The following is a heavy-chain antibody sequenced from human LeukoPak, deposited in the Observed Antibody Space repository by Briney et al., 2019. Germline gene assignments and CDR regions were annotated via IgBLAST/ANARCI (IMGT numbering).Heavy chain of an antibody. J-gene: IGHJ4*02. CDR1: GYTFTIYG. V-gene: IGHV1-18*01. D-gene: IGHD5-18*01. Sequence: ASVTVSCKASGYTFTIYGISWVRQAPGQGLEWLGWISAYNGNTNYAQKLQGRVTMTTDTSTSTAYMELRSLRSDDTAVYYCARVCRYSYGSEDYYFDYWGQGTLVTVSS. CDR3: ARVCRYSYGSEDYYFDY. CDR2: ISAYNGNT.